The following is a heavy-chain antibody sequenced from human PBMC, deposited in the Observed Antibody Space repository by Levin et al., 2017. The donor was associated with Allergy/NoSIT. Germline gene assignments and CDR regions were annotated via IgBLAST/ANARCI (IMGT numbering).Heavy chain of an antibody. CDR1: GGTFSSYT. CDR3: ARDTGTYYYDSSGYKFDY. V-gene: IGHV1-69*04. D-gene: IGHD3-22*01. Sequence: KLSCKASGGTFSSYTISWVRQAPGQGLEWMGRIIPILGIANYAQKFQGRVTITADKSTSTAYMELSSLRSEDTAVYYCARDTGTYYYDSSGYKFDYWGQGTLVTVSS. CDR2: IIPILGIA. J-gene: IGHJ4*02.